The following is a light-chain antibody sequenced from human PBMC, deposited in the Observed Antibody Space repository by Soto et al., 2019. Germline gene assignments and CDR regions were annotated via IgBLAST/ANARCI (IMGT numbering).Light chain of an antibody. CDR2: DAS. Sequence: EIVLTHSPATLSVSPGETATLSCRASQSVGSNLAWYQQRPGQPPRLLIYDASTRATDIPARFSGGGSGTDFTLTISSLQSEDFAVYYCPQYNNWPYTFGQGTKLQIK. J-gene: IGKJ2*01. CDR1: QSVGSN. CDR3: PQYNNWPYT. V-gene: IGKV3-15*01.